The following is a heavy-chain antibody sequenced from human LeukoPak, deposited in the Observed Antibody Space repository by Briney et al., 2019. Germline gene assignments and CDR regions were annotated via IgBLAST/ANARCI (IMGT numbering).Heavy chain of an antibody. CDR1: GGSISSYY. V-gene: IGHV4-59*08. CDR3: ARKDGDY. Sequence: SETLSLTCTVSGGSISSYYWSWIRQPPGKGLEWIGYIYYSGSTNYNPSLKSRVTISVDLVKNQLFLKVASVTAADTAIYYCARKDGDYWGQGTLVTVSS. J-gene: IGHJ4*02. D-gene: IGHD3-10*01. CDR2: IYYSGST.